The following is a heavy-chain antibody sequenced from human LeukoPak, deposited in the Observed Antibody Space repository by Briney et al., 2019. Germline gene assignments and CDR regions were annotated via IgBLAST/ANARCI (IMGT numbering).Heavy chain of an antibody. J-gene: IGHJ4*02. V-gene: IGHV3-33*08. CDR1: GFTFSSYA. CDR2: IWYDGSNK. Sequence: PGGSLRLSCAASGFTFSSYAMRWVRQAPGKGLEWVAVIWYDGSNKYYADSVKGRFTISRDNAKNSLYLQMNSLRAEDTALYYCARGTLKAAATDFDYWGQGTLVTVSS. D-gene: IGHD6-13*01. CDR3: ARGTLKAAATDFDY.